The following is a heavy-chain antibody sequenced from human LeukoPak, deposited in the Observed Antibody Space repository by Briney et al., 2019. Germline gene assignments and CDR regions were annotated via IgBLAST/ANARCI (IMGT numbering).Heavy chain of an antibody. CDR1: GFTFSSYG. Sequence: GGSLRLSCAASGFTFSSYGMHWVRQAPGKGLEWVAVIWYDGSNKYYADSVKGRFTISRDNSKNTLYLQMNSLRAEDTAVYYCARDRRDMGFYDYVWGSYRYTLSPDYWGQGTLVTVSS. D-gene: IGHD3-16*02. CDR2: IWYDGSNK. CDR3: ARDRRDMGFYDYVWGSYRYTLSPDY. J-gene: IGHJ4*02. V-gene: IGHV3-33*01.